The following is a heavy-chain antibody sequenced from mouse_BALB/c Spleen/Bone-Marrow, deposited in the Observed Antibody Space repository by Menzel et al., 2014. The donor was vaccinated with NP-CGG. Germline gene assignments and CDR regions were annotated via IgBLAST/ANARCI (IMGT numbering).Heavy chain of an antibody. V-gene: IGHV1-5*01. J-gene: IGHJ4*01. CDR1: GYNFTSFW. D-gene: IGHD1-1*01. CDR3: TRKLPAMDY. CDR2: IYPGNNDT. Sequence: DQLQQSGTVLARPGASVKMSCKASGYNFTSFWMHWVKQRPGQGLEWIGAIYPGNNDTSYNQKFKGKAKLTAVTSASTAYMELSSLTNEDSAVYYCTRKLPAMDYWGQGTSLTVSS.